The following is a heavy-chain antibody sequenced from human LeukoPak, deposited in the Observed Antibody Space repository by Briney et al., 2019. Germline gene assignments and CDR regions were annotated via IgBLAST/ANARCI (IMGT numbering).Heavy chain of an antibody. D-gene: IGHD4-23*01. Sequence: SETLSLTCTVSGDSISSYYWSWIRQPPGKGLEWIGYIYYSGSTNYNPSLKSRVTISVDTSKNQFSLKLSSVTAADTAVYYCARPNDYGGNLYYFDYWGQGTLVTVSS. CDR2: IYYSGST. J-gene: IGHJ4*02. CDR3: ARPNDYGGNLYYFDY. V-gene: IGHV4-59*08. CDR1: GDSISSYY.